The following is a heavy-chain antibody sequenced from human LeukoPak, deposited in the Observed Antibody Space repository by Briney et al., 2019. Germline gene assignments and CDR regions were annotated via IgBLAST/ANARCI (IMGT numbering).Heavy chain of an antibody. CDR3: ARRGVVPAARRQFDY. Sequence: GSLRLSCAASGFTFSNAWMSWVRQPPGKGLEWIGEINHSGSTNYNPSLKSRVTISVDTSKNQFSLKLSSVTAADTAVYYCARRGVVPAARRQFDYWGQGTLVTVSS. J-gene: IGHJ4*02. V-gene: IGHV4-34*01. CDR1: GFTFSNAW. D-gene: IGHD2-2*01. CDR2: INHSGST.